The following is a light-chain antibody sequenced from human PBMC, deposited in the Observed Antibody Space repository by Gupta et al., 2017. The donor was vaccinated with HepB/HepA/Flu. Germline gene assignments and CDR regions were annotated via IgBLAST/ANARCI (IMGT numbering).Light chain of an antibody. J-gene: IGKJ1*01. V-gene: IGKV6-21*01. CDR3: QQTSVLPWT. CDR2: YAP. Sequence: EIVLTQSPDFQSVTPKEKVTITCRATQSIGSSLHWYQHKPNQSPKLLIKYAPQSFSGVPSRFSGSGSGTDFTLTINSLEAEDAATYFCQQTSVLPWTFGQGKKVEIK. CDR1: QSIGSS.